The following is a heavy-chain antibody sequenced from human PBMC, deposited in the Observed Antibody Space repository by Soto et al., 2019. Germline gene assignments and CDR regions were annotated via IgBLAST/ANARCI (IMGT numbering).Heavy chain of an antibody. CDR1: GCSISSSSYY. J-gene: IGHJ4*02. V-gene: IGHV4-39*01. CDR3: ARHYRGSFDY. D-gene: IGHD3-10*01. Sequence: SETLSLTCTVSGCSISSSSYYWGWIRQPPGKGLEWIGSIYYSGSTYYNPSLKSRVTISVDTSKNQFSLKLSSVTAADTAVYYCARHYRGSFDYWGQGTLVTVSS. CDR2: IYYSGST.